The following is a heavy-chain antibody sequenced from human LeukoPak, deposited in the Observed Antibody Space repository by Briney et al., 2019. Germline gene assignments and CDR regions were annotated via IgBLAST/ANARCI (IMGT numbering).Heavy chain of an antibody. CDR2: IFNTGNT. D-gene: IGHD3-10*01. CDR3: PTRPAGTYWYGVLDY. J-gene: IGHJ4*02. Sequence: SETLSLTCSVSGGSINSHYWSWIRQPPGKRLEWIGYIFNTGNTNYNPSLGSRVAMSVDASRDPFFLRLSSVTAADTAIYYCPTRPAGTYWYGVLDYWSPGTLVTVSS. V-gene: IGHV4-59*11. CDR1: GGSINSHY.